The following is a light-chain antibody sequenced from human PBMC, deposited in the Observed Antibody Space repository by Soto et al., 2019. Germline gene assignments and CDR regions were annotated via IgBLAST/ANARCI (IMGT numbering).Light chain of an antibody. V-gene: IGKV3D-20*02. CDR1: QSVSSSY. CDR3: QQRIDWPS. CDR2: GAS. J-gene: IGKJ5*01. Sequence: EIVLTQSPGTLSLSPGERATLSCRASQSVSSSYLAWYQQKPVQAPRLLIYGASSRATGIPARFSGSGSGTDFTLTISSLEPEDFAVYYCQQRIDWPSFGQGTRLETK.